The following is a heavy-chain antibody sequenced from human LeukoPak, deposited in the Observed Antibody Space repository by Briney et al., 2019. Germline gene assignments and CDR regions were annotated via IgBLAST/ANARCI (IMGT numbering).Heavy chain of an antibody. J-gene: IGHJ4*02. CDR3: AKEPNLSIATSGMYFDY. V-gene: IGHV3-23*01. CDR1: AFPFSSYA. CDR2: ISGTGGST. D-gene: IGHD6-13*01. Sequence: PGGTLRLSCAASAFPFSSYAMVWVRQAPGKGLEWLSVISGTGGSTNYADSVKGRFTISRDNSKKTLYLQMNSLRAEDTAVYYCAKEPNLSIATSGMYFDYWGQGTLVIVSS.